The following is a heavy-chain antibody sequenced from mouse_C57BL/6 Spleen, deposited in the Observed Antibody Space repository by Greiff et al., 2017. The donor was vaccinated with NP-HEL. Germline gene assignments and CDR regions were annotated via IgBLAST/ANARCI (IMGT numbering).Heavy chain of an antibody. CDR3: ARGGTTMVTTWFDY. J-gene: IGHJ2*01. V-gene: IGHV5-16*01. Sequence: EVQVVESEGGLVQPGSSMKLSCTASGFTFSDYYMAWVRQVPEKGLEWVANINYDGSSTYYLDSLKSRFIISRDNAKNILYLQMSSLKSEDTATYYCARGGTTMVTTWFDYWGQGTTLTVSS. D-gene: IGHD2-2*01. CDR2: INYDGSST. CDR1: GFTFSDYY.